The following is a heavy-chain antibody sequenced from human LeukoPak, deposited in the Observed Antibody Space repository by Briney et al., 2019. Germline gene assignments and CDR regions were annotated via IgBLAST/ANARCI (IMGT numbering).Heavy chain of an antibody. D-gene: IGHD6-13*01. CDR1: GGSISSSSYY. CDR2: IYYSGST. V-gene: IGHV4-39*01. Sequence: SETLSLTCTVSGGSISSSSYYWGWIRQPPGKGLEWIGSIYYSGSTYYNPSLKSRVTISVDTSKNQFSLKLSSVTAADTAVYYCARHGSSWYYFDYWGQGTLVTVSS. CDR3: ARHGSSWYYFDY. J-gene: IGHJ4*02.